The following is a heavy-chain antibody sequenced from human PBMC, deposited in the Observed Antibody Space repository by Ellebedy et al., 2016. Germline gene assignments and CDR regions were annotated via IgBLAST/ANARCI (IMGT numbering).Heavy chain of an antibody. D-gene: IGHD6-19*01. CDR3: ARRCRGSGCPGGWFDP. Sequence: SVKVSCXASGGTFSSYAISWVRQAPGQGLEWMGRIIPILGIANYAQKFQGRVTITADKSTSTAYMELSSLRSEDTAVYYCARRCRGSGCPGGWFDPWGQGTLVTVSS. CDR1: GGTFSSYA. V-gene: IGHV1-69*04. J-gene: IGHJ5*02. CDR2: IIPILGIA.